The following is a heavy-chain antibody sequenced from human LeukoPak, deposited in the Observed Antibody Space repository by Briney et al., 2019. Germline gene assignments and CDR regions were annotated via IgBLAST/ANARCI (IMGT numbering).Heavy chain of an antibody. J-gene: IGHJ4*02. CDR1: GGSISNSNYY. CDR2: IYYSGSS. Sequence: SETLSLTCTVSGGSISNSNYYWGWIRQPPGKGLEWIGTIYYSGSSFYNPSLQSRVTVSVDTSRNQFSLKLSSVTAADTAVYYCAREDYGGNSGFDYWGQGTLVTVSS. D-gene: IGHD4-23*01. CDR3: AREDYGGNSGFDY. V-gene: IGHV4-39*07.